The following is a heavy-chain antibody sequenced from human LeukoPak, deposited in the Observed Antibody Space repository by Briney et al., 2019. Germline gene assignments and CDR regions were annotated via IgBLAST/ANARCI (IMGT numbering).Heavy chain of an antibody. CDR2: IYYSGST. CDR3: ARMGPHGHQLLFLFDY. CDR1: GGSISSGGYY. V-gene: IGHV4-31*03. J-gene: IGHJ4*02. D-gene: IGHD2-2*01. Sequence: SETLSLTCTVSGGSISSGGYYWRWLRQHPGKGLEWIGYIYYSGSTYYNPSLKSRVTISVDTSKNQFSLKLSSVTAADTAVYYCARMGPHGHQLLFLFDYWGQGTLVTVSS.